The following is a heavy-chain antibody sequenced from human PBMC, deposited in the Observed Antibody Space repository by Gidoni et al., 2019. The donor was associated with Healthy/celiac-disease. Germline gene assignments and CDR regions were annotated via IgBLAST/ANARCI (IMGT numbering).Heavy chain of an antibody. J-gene: IGHJ3*02. CDR3: TTRSSWYDAFDI. CDR2: IKSKTDGGTT. D-gene: IGHD6-13*01. CDR1: SVSNAW. Sequence: SVSNAWMNWVRQAPGKGLEWVGRIKSKTDGGTTDYAAPVKGRFTISRDDSKNTLYLQMNSLKTEDTAVYYCTTRSSWYDAFDIWGQGTMVTVSS. V-gene: IGHV3-15*07.